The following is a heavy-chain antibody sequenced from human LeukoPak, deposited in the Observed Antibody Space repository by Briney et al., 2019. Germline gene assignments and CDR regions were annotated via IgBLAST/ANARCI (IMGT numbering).Heavy chain of an antibody. CDR2: IKRDGSEK. Sequence: GGSLRLSCAASGFTFSDYYMSWVRQAPGKGLEWVANIKRDGSEKYYVDSVKGRFTISRDNAKNSLYLQMNGLRAEDTAVYYCARHRRLYDFWSGLADYWGQGTLVTVSS. J-gene: IGHJ4*02. D-gene: IGHD3-3*01. CDR1: GFTFSDYY. CDR3: ARHRRLYDFWSGLADY. V-gene: IGHV3-7*01.